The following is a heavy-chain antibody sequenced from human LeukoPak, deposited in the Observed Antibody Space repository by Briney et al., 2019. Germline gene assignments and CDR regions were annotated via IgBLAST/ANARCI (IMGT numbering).Heavy chain of an antibody. D-gene: IGHD2-8*01. CDR1: GFTFRSNW. J-gene: IGHJ3*02. V-gene: IGHV3-74*01. Sequence: PGGSLRLSCAASGFTFRSNWMHWVRQAQGKGLVWVSHINSDGSSTNYADSVKGRFTVSRDNAENTLYLQMNSLRAEDTAVYYCARSVSDAFDIWGLGTLVTVS. CDR3: ARSVSDAFDI. CDR2: INSDGSST.